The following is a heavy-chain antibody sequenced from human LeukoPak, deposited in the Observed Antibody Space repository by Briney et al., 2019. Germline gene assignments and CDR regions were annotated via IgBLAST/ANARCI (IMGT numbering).Heavy chain of an antibody. CDR2: TYYRSKWYN. V-gene: IGHV6-1*01. CDR3: ARSMGRYTSSGWYYPNWFDP. Sequence: SQTLSLTCAISGDSVSSNSAAWNWIRQSPSRSLEWLGRTYYRSKWYNDYAVSVKSRITINPDTSKNQFSLQLNSVTPEDTAVYYCARSMGRYTSSGWYYPNWFDPWGQGTLVTVSS. CDR1: GDSVSSNSAA. J-gene: IGHJ5*02. D-gene: IGHD6-19*01.